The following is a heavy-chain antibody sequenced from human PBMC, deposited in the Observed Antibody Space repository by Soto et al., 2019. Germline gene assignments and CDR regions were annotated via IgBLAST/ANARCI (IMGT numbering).Heavy chain of an antibody. Sequence: QVQLVESGGGVVQPGRSLGLSCAASGFTFSMSGMHWVRQAPGEGLEWVGVIYYDGSEQYYGDSVKGRFTISRDNSKNTLYLQMNSLRDEDTAVYYCAKEESSGWYRTADYWGQGTLVTVSS. CDR1: GFTFSMSG. CDR2: IYYDGSEQ. D-gene: IGHD6-19*01. V-gene: IGHV3-30*18. CDR3: AKEESSGWYRTADY. J-gene: IGHJ4*02.